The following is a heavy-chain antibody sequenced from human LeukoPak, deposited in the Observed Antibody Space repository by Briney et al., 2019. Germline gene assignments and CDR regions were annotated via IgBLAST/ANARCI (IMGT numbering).Heavy chain of an antibody. D-gene: IGHD2-15*01. CDR3: ARDPTTLGYCSGGSCYVGLDWFDP. CDR1: GGSISSSSYY. J-gene: IGHJ5*02. CDR2: IYYSGST. Sequence: PSETLSLTCTVSGGSISSSSYYWGWIRQPPGKGLEWIGSIYYSGSTYYNPSLKSRVTISVDTSKNQFSLKLSSVTAADTAVYYCARDPTTLGYCSGGSCYVGLDWFDPWGQGTLVTVPS. V-gene: IGHV4-39*07.